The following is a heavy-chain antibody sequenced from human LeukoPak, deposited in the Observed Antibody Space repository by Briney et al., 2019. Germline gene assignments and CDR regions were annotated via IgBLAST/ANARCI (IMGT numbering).Heavy chain of an antibody. D-gene: IGHD6-13*01. Sequence: PSETLSLTCTVSNGSISSSSYYWGWIRQPPGKGLEWIGSIYYSGSTNYNPSLKSRVTISVDTSKNQFSLKLSSVTAADTAVYYCARGGVYSSSWSYWGQGTLVTVSS. CDR3: ARGGVYSSSWSY. V-gene: IGHV4-39*07. CDR1: NGSISSSSYY. J-gene: IGHJ4*02. CDR2: IYYSGST.